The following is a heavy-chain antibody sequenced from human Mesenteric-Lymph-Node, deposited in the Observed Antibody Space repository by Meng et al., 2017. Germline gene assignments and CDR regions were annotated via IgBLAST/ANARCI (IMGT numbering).Heavy chain of an antibody. Sequence: GESLKISCAASGFTFSSYGMHWVRQAPGKGLEWVAVICYDGSNKYYADSVKGRFTISRDNSKNTLYLQMNSLSAEDTAMHYFASERERWLQFPSRYFDSWGQGTLVTVSS. CDR3: ASERERWLQFPSRYFDS. CDR2: ICYDGSNK. CDR1: GFTFSSYG. J-gene: IGHJ4*02. D-gene: IGHD5-24*01. V-gene: IGHV3-33*01.